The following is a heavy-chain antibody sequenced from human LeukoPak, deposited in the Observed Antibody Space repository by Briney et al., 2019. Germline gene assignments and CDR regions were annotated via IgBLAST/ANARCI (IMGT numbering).Heavy chain of an antibody. CDR3: ARLDCISDTCYNY. CDR2: INCSGRS. Sequence: PSETLSLTCIVSGDSISSDYWSWIRQSPGKGLEWIGFINCSGRSEYKRSLKTRVTISVDSSKTPVTLRMTSVTATDTAVYYCARLDCISDTCYNYWALGALVTVSS. J-gene: IGHJ4*02. D-gene: IGHD2-21*01. V-gene: IGHV4-59*08. CDR1: GDSISSDY.